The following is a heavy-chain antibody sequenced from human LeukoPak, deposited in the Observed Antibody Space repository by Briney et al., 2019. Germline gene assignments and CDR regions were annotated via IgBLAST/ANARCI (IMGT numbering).Heavy chain of an antibody. CDR1: GGTFSSYA. V-gene: IGHV1-69*05. D-gene: IGHD1-26*01. Sequence: SVKVSCKASGGTFSSYAISWVRQAPGQGLEWMGRIIPIFGTANYAQKFQGRVTITTDESTSTAYMELSGLRSEDTAVYYCARDRFPYSGSYSFEPFDYWGQGTLVTVSS. J-gene: IGHJ4*02. CDR2: IIPIFGTA. CDR3: ARDRFPYSGSYSFEPFDY.